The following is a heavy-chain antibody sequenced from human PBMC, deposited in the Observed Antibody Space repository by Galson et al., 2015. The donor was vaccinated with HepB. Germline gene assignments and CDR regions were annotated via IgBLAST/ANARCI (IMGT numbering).Heavy chain of an antibody. CDR3: AIAYEMDTLFLGYDAFDI. Sequence: SLRLSCAVSGFTFSSYGMSWVRQAPGKGLEWVSGSSGSGGSTYYADSVKGRFSISRDKSKNTLNLQMNSLRADDTAVYFCAIAYEMDTLFLGYDAFDIRGQGTMFTVSS. CDR1: GFTFSSYG. J-gene: IGHJ3*02. D-gene: IGHD5-24*01. CDR2: SSGSGGST. V-gene: IGHV3-23*01.